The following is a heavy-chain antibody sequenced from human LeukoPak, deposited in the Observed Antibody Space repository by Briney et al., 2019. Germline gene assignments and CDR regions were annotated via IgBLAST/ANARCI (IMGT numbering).Heavy chain of an antibody. J-gene: IGHJ4*02. V-gene: IGHV3-48*02. CDR1: GFPFGSYV. D-gene: IGHD3-9*01. CDR2: INHNAEMI. CDR3: ARDHDWAFDL. Sequence: PGGSLRLSCEASGFPFGSYVMSWVRQAPGEGLEWIAYINHNAEMIFYPDFVKGRFTISRDNAKSSLYLQMNALRYEDTAIYYCARDHDWAFDLWGQGTLVTVSS.